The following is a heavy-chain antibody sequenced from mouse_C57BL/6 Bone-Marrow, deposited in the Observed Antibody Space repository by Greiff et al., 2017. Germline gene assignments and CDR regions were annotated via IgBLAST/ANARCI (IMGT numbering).Heavy chain of an antibody. D-gene: IGHD1-1*02. CDR2: IWSGGST. CDR3: AGGYQFFDY. V-gene: IGHV2-2*01. J-gene: IGHJ2*01. CDR1: GFSLPSYG. Sequence: VKLMESGPGLVQPSQSLSITCTVSGFSLPSYGVHWVRQSPGKGLEWLGVIWSGGSTDYNAAFISRLSISKDNSKSQVFFKMNSLQADDTAIYYCAGGYQFFDYWGQGTTLTVSS.